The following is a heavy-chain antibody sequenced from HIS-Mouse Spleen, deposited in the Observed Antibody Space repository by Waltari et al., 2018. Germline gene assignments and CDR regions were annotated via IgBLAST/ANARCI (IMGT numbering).Heavy chain of an antibody. CDR1: GFTFSSYW. Sequence: EVQLVESGGGLVQPGGSLRLSCAASGFTFSSYWMSWVRQAPGKGLGWVANIKQDGSGKYYVDSVKGRFTISRDNAKNSLYLQMNSLRAEDTAVYYCAREGIAAAGDYWGQGTLVTVSS. V-gene: IGHV3-7*01. D-gene: IGHD6-13*01. CDR2: IKQDGSGK. J-gene: IGHJ4*02. CDR3: AREGIAAAGDY.